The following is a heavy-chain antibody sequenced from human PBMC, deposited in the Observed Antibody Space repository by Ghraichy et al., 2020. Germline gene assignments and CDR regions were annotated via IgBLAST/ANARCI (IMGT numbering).Heavy chain of an antibody. J-gene: IGHJ6*02. CDR3: ARGRGTTINPYYYGMDV. V-gene: IGHV4-59*01. D-gene: IGHD5-12*01. CDR2: IYYSGST. Sequence: SETLSLTCTVSGGSISSYYWSWIRHPPGKGLEWIGYIYYSGSTNYNPSLKSRVTISVDTSKNQFSLKLSSVTAADTAVYYCARGRGTTINPYYYGMDVCGQGTTVTVSS. CDR1: GGSISSYY.